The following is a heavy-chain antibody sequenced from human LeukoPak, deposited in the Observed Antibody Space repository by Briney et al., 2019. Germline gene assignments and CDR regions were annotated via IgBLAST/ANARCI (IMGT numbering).Heavy chain of an antibody. J-gene: IGHJ4*01. CDR1: GFSFISYS. CDR2: INGVGSST. CDR3: ARGSSSGWPDYLDH. Sequence: PGGSLRLSCAASGFSFISYSMNWVRQAPGKGLVWLSRINGVGSSTPYADSVKGRFTISRDNAKNTLFLQMNSLRAEDTAVYYCARGSSSGWPDYLDHWGRGTPVTVSS. D-gene: IGHD6-19*01. V-gene: IGHV3-74*01.